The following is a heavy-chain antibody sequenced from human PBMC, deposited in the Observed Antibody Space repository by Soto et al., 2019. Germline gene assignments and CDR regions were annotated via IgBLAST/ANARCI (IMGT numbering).Heavy chain of an antibody. CDR1: GFAFTDYY. D-gene: IGHD2-21*02. Sequence: GGSLRLSGAASGFAFTDYYMSWIRQAPGKGLEWVSYISSSGSTIYYADSVKGRFTISRDNAKNSLYLQMNSLRAEDTAVYYCARVLVFYGGFDPWGQGTLVTVSS. V-gene: IGHV3-11*01. CDR2: ISSSGSTI. J-gene: IGHJ5*02. CDR3: ARVLVFYGGFDP.